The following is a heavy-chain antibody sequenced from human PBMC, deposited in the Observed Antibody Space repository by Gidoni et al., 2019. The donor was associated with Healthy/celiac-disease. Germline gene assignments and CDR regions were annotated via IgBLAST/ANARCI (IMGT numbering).Heavy chain of an antibody. CDR2: ISGSGGST. V-gene: IGHV3-23*01. J-gene: IGHJ4*02. Sequence: EVQLLESGGGLVQLGGPLRLPCAASGVTFSSSALSWVRQAPGKGLEWVSAISGSGGSTYYADSVKGRFTISRDNSKNTLYLQMNSLRAEDTAVYYCAKGRLAVVVVVAATPSDYWGQGTLVTVSS. CDR1: GVTFSSSA. D-gene: IGHD2-15*01. CDR3: AKGRLAVVVVVAATPSDY.